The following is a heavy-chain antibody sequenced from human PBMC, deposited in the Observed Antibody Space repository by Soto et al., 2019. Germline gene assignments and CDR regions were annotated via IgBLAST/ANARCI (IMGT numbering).Heavy chain of an antibody. CDR2: VYESGYT. V-gene: IGHV4-31*02. J-gene: IGHJ5*02. D-gene: IGHD5-18*01. CDR1: GASVSTGAYY. Sequence: SETLSLTCTVSGASVSTGAYYLGWVRQRPGRGLEWIGYVYESGYTYYNMSLKSRLTISLDRSNNQFSLGLTSVTAADTAVYYCVRALRHTAMVYPWFEPWGKGTLVTVSS. CDR3: VRALRHTAMVYPWFEP.